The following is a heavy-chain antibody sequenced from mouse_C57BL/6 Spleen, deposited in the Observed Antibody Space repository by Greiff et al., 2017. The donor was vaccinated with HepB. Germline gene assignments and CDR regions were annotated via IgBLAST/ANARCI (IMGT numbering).Heavy chain of an antibody. CDR2: ISYDGSN. CDR3: ARDHYDYGSWFAY. Sequence: VQLKESGPGLVKPSQSLSLTCSVTGYSITSGYYWNWIRQFPGNKLEWMGYISYDGSNNYNPSLKNRISITRDTSKNQFFLKLNSVTTEDTATYYCARDHYDYGSWFAYWGQGTLVTVSA. D-gene: IGHD2-4*01. J-gene: IGHJ3*01. CDR1: GYSITSGYY. V-gene: IGHV3-6*01.